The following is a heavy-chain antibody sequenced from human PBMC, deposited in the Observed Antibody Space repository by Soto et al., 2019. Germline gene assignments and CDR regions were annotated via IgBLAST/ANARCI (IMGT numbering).Heavy chain of an antibody. J-gene: IGHJ6*02. CDR3: ARDPMSSGWPYYYYGMDV. V-gene: IGHV4-61*08. CDR1: SGSISSGGNY. Sequence: SETLSLTCTVSSGSISSGGNYWSWIRQHQGKGLEWIGYIYYSGSTNYNPSLKSRVTILVDTSKNQFSLKLSSVTAADTAVYYCARDPMSSGWPYYYYGMDVWGQGTTVTVSS. D-gene: IGHD6-19*01. CDR2: IYYSGST.